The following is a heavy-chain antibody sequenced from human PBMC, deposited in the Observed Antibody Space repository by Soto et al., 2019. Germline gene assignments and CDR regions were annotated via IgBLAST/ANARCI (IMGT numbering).Heavy chain of an antibody. CDR2: IHYSGST. Sequence: QLQLQESGPGLVKPSETLSLTCTVSGDSVTISDYYWGWIRQPPGKGLEWIGSIHYSGSTYYNPSLKSRVTISGDTSNKQFSRMLISVTAADAAVYYCAAHDSGGYYAEYWGQGTLGAVSA. CDR1: GDSVTISDYY. J-gene: IGHJ4*02. V-gene: IGHV4-39*01. D-gene: IGHD3-22*01. CDR3: AAHDSGGYYAEY.